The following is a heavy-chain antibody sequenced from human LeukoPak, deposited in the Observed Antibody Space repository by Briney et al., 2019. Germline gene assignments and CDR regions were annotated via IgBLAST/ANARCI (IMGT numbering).Heavy chain of an antibody. CDR1: GYTFTNYY. CDR3: ARLGYYYDSLGHYDY. V-gene: IGHV1-46*01. D-gene: IGHD3-22*01. CDR2: INPTSGST. J-gene: IGHJ4*02. Sequence: ASVKVSRKASGYTFTNYYIHWVRQAPGQGLEWMGIINPTSGSTAYTQKFQGRVTMTRDTSTSTVYMELSSLRSDDTAVYYCARLGYYYDSLGHYDYWGQGTLVIVSS.